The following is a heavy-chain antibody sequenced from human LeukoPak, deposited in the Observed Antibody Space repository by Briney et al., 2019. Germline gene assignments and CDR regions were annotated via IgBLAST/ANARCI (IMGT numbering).Heavy chain of an antibody. Sequence: GGSLRLSCAASGFTFSNYAMHWVRQAPGKGLEWVALISYDGSNQYYADSVKGRFTISRDNSKNTLYVQVNSLRPEDTAVYYCARPLAHYHYYGMDVWGQGATVTVSS. CDR3: ARPLAHYHYYGMDV. V-gene: IGHV3-30-3*01. J-gene: IGHJ6*02. CDR1: GFTFSNYA. CDR2: ISYDGSNQ.